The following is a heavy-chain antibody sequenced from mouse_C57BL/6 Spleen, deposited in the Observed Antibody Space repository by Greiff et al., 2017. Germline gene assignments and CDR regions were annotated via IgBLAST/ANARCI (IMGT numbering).Heavy chain of an antibody. V-gene: IGHV14-2*01. Sequence: EVKLMESGAELVKPGASVKLSCTASGFNIKDYYMHWVKQRTEQGLEWIGRIDPEAGETKYAPKFQGKATITADTSSNAAYLQLSSLTSEDTAVYYCARKGTGTGFDYWGQGTTLTVSS. J-gene: IGHJ2*01. D-gene: IGHD4-1*01. CDR3: ARKGTGTGFDY. CDR2: IDPEAGET. CDR1: GFNIKDYY.